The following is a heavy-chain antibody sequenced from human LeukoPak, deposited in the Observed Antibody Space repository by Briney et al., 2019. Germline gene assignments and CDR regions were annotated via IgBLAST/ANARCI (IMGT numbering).Heavy chain of an antibody. V-gene: IGHV3-9*01. CDR3: AKDRRDGYNYGRKADAFDM. J-gene: IGHJ3*02. CDR2: ISWNSGNK. Sequence: GGSLRLSCAGSGFTFDDYAMHWVRQVPGKGLEGVSGISWNSGNKGYADSVKGRFTISRDNAKNSLHLQMNRLRGDDTALYYCAKDRRDGYNYGRKADAFDMWAQGTIVTVSS. D-gene: IGHD5-24*01. CDR1: GFTFDDYA.